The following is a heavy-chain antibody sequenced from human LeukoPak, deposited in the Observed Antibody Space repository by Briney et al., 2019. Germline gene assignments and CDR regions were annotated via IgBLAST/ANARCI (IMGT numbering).Heavy chain of an antibody. Sequence: PGGSLRLSCAASGFTFSSYWMSWVRQAPGKGLEWVANIKQDGSEKYYVDSVKGRFTISRDNAKNSLYLQMNSLRAEDTAVYYCGRVKNYDFWSGIDYWGQGTLVTVSS. CDR2: IKQDGSEK. CDR3: GRVKNYDFWSGIDY. D-gene: IGHD3-3*01. J-gene: IGHJ4*02. CDR1: GFTFSSYW. V-gene: IGHV3-7*01.